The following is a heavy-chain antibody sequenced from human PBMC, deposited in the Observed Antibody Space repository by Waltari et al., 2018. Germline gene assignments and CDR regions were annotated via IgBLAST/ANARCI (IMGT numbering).Heavy chain of an antibody. D-gene: IGHD5-12*01. CDR2: IYYTGTT. CDR3: ARHWKRNGYRFDP. V-gene: IGHV4-39*01. Sequence: QLQLQESGPGLMKPSETLSLTCTVSGGSISRSSYYWGWIRHSPGKGLEGIASIYYTGTTYYNPTLERRVTISGDTSKNQFSLRLSSVTAADTAVYYCARHWKRNGYRFDPWGQGTLVTVSS. CDR1: GGSISRSSYY. J-gene: IGHJ5*02.